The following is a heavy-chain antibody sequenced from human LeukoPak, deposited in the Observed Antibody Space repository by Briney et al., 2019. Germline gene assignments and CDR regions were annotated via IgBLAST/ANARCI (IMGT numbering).Heavy chain of an antibody. CDR2: INPNSGGT. D-gene: IGHD5-24*01. Sequence: GASVKVSCKASGYTFTGYYMHWVRQAPGQGLEWMGWINPNSGGTNYAQKFQGRVTMTRDTSISTAYMELSRLRSDDTAVYYCARDPVEMATISNAFDIRGQGTMVTVSS. J-gene: IGHJ3*02. V-gene: IGHV1-2*02. CDR3: ARDPVEMATISNAFDI. CDR1: GYTFTGYY.